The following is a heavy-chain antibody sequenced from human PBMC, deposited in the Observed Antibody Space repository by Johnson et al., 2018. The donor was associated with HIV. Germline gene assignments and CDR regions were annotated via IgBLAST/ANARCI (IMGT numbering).Heavy chain of an antibody. J-gene: IGHJ3*02. CDR3: AKAPYGSGIRPGAFDI. CDR1: GFTFSSYA. D-gene: IGHD3-10*01. CDR2: IKQDGSEK. V-gene: IGHV3-7*01. Sequence: MQLVESGGGVVQPGRSLRLSCAASGFTFSSYAMHWVRQAPGKGLEWVANIKQDGSEKYYVDSVKGRFTISRDNAKNSLYLQMNSLRAEDTAVYYCAKAPYGSGIRPGAFDIWGQGTMVTVSS.